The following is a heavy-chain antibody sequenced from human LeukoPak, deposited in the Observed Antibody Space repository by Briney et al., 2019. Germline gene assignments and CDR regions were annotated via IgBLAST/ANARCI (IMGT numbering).Heavy chain of an antibody. Sequence: PSETLSLTCTVSGGSISSYYWSWTRQPPGKGLEWIGYIYYSGSTNYNPSLKSRVTISVDTSKNQFSLKLSSVTAADTAVYYCARDKRITMVRGVAFDIWGQGTMVTVSS. V-gene: IGHV4-59*01. J-gene: IGHJ3*02. CDR1: GGSISSYY. CDR2: IYYSGST. CDR3: ARDKRITMVRGVAFDI. D-gene: IGHD3-10*01.